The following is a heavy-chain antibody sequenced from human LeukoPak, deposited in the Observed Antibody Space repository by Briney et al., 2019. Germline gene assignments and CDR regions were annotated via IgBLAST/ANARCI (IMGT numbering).Heavy chain of an antibody. Sequence: GGSLRLSCAASGFYSSNYDIHWVRQAAGKGLEWVSVVGASGDIFFASSVKGRFTVSREHAKNSLYLQMNSLRAGDTAVYYCARGGASPYSYYMDVWGEGTSVTISS. CDR2: VGASGDI. J-gene: IGHJ6*03. D-gene: IGHD2-15*01. CDR1: GFYSSNYD. CDR3: ARGGASPYSYYMDV. V-gene: IGHV3-13*01.